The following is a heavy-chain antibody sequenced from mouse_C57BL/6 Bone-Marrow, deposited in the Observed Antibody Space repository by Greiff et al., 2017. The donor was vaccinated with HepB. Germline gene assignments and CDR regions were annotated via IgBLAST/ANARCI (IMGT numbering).Heavy chain of an antibody. Sequence: QVQLQQSGAELARPGASVKLSCKASGYTFSSYGISWVKQRTGQGLEWIGEIYPRSGNTYYNEKFKGKATLTADKSSSTAYMELRSLTSEDSAVYFCARPRPWYFDVWGTGTTVTVSS. CDR3: ARPRPWYFDV. J-gene: IGHJ1*03. V-gene: IGHV1-81*01. CDR2: IYPRSGNT. CDR1: GYTFSSYG.